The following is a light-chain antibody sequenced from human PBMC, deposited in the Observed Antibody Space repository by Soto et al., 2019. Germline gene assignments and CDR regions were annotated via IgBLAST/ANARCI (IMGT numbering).Light chain of an antibody. CDR2: GAS. Sequence: EIVLTQSPATLSLSPGERATLSCRASQSVSSYLAWYQQKPGQSPRLLIYGASTRATGIPARFSGSGSGTEFTLTISRLQSEDFAVYYCQQYNNWPPITFGQGTKVDIK. CDR3: QQYNNWPPIT. CDR1: QSVSSY. J-gene: IGKJ1*01. V-gene: IGKV3-15*01.